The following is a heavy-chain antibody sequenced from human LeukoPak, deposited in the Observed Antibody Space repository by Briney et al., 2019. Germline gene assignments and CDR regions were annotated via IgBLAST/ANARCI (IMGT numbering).Heavy chain of an antibody. CDR1: GFTFSSYA. D-gene: IGHD1-26*01. V-gene: IGHV4-30-2*01. J-gene: IGHJ4*02. CDR2: IYHSGST. CDR3: ARIVGAITGHDY. Sequence: LRLSCAASGFTFSSYAMSWIRQPPGKGLEWIGYIYHSGSTYYNPSLKSRITISVDRSKNQFSLKLSSVTAADTAVYYCARIVGAITGHDYWGQGTLVTVSS.